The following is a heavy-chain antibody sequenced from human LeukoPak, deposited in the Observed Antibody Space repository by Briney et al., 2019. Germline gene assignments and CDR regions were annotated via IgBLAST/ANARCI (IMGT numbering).Heavy chain of an antibody. CDR2: ISAYSGNT. CDR1: GYTFNRYG. Sequence: GASVNVSCKASGYTFNRYGISWVRQAPGQGLEWMGWISAYSGNTNYAQKVQGRVTMTTNTSTSTAYMELRSLRSDDTAVYYCAREGAYGDFEYWGQGTLVTVSS. D-gene: IGHD4-17*01. V-gene: IGHV1-18*01. J-gene: IGHJ4*02. CDR3: AREGAYGDFEY.